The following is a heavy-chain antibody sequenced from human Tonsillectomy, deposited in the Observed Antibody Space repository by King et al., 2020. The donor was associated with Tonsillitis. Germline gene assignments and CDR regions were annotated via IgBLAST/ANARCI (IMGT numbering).Heavy chain of an antibody. CDR2: ISYDGSNK. V-gene: IGHV3-30-3*01. D-gene: IGHD3-10*01. Sequence: VQLVESGGGVVQPGRSLRLSCAASGFTFSSYAMHWVRQAPGKGLEWVAVISYDGSNKYYADSVKGRFTISRDNSKNTLYLQINSLRAEDTAVYYCARDSYGGCGYWGQGTLVTVSS. J-gene: IGHJ4*02. CDR1: GFTFSSYA. CDR3: ARDSYGGCGY.